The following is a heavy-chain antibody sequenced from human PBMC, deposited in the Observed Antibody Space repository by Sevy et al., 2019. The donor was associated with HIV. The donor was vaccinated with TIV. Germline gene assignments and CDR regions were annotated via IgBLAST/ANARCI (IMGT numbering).Heavy chain of an antibody. CDR1: GFTFSSYA. D-gene: IGHD3-3*01. CDR3: ARGDFWSGYHYYYYGMDV. V-gene: IGHV3-30-3*01. J-gene: IGHJ6*02. CDR2: ISYDGSNK. Sequence: QLGGSLRLSCAASGFTFSSYAMHWVRQAPGKGLEWVAVISYDGSNKYYADSVKGRFTISRDNSKNTLYLQMNSLRAEDTAVYYCARGDFWSGYHYYYYGMDVWGQGTTVTVSS.